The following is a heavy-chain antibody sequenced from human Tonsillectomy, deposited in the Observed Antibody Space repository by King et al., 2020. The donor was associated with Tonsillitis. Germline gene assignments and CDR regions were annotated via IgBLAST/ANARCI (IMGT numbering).Heavy chain of an antibody. D-gene: IGHD3-22*01. J-gene: IGHJ6*02. CDR3: ARSSPHYYDTSPGMDV. CDR1: GGSISSSSYY. Sequence: QLQESGPGLVKPSETLSLTCTVSGGSISSSSYYWGWIRQPPGKGLEWIGSIYYSGSTYYNPSLKTRVTISVDTSKNQFSLKLSSVTAADTAVYYCARSSPHYYDTSPGMDVWGQGTMVTVSS. V-gene: IGHV4-39*07. CDR2: IYYSGST.